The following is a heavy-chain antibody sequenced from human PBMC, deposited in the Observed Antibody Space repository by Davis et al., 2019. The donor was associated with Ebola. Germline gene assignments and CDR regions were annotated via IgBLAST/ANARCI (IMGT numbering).Heavy chain of an antibody. CDR1: GFTFSSYA. D-gene: IGHD6-13*01. CDR2: ISSNGGSI. Sequence: GESLKISCEASGFTFSSYAVCWVRQAPGKGLEYVSAISSNGGSIYYADSVKGRFTISRDQSKNPLYLQMGSLRAEDMAVYYCARISAGLFDYWGQGTLVTVSS. CDR3: ARISAGLFDY. V-gene: IGHV3-64*02. J-gene: IGHJ4*02.